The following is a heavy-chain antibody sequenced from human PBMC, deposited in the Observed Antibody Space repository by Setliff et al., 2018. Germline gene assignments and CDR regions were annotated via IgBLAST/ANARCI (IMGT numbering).Heavy chain of an antibody. CDR1: GFTFSAHY. D-gene: IGHD3-3*01. Sequence: GGSLRLSCAASGFTFSAHYMDWLRQAPGKGLEWVGRIRNKDNSYTTEYAASVKGRFTISRDDSKNSLYLQMNSLRAEDTALYYCARVVELYYNFWSGYYPSNYYYYMDVWGKGTTVTVSS. V-gene: IGHV3-72*01. J-gene: IGHJ6*03. CDR3: ARVVELYYNFWSGYYPSNYYYYMDV. CDR2: IRNKDNSYTT.